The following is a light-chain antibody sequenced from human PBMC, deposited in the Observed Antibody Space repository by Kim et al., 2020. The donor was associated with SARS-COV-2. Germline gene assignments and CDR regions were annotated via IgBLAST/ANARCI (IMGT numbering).Light chain of an antibody. J-gene: IGKJ2*01. CDR1: HHVSSW. CDR3: PQYDSHPYT. V-gene: IGKV1-5*03. Sequence: DIPRPQSPSTLSASVGDRVTTTYRASHHVSSWSAWYQQKPGKAPNLLIYRASTLEGGVPSRYSVRGSGTEFTLTINSLQPDDCTTYSCPQYDSHPYTLGQGTKLEL. CDR2: RAS.